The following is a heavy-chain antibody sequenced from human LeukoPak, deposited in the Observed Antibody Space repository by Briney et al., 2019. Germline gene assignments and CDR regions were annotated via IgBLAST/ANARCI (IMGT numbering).Heavy chain of an antibody. J-gene: IGHJ4*02. D-gene: IGHD3-10*01. V-gene: IGHV1-46*01. CDR1: GYSFTSYY. CDR3: ASLGSGSSPIIDFDY. Sequence: ASVKVSCKASGYSFTSYYMHWVRQAPGQGLEWMGIIDPSGGSTNYAQKFQGRITLTRDTSTSTVYMELSSLRSEDTAIYYCASLGSGSSPIIDFDYWGQGTLVTVSS. CDR2: IDPSGGST.